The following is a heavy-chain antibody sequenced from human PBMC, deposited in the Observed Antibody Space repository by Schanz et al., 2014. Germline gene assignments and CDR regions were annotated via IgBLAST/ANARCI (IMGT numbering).Heavy chain of an antibody. V-gene: IGHV3-30*03. D-gene: IGHD3-3*01. J-gene: IGHJ5*02. Sequence: QVQLVESGGGVVQPGRSRRLSCEASGFTFSSYGMHWVRQAPGKGLEWVAVISYDGNNEDYADSVKGRFSISRDNSQNTLYLQMNSLRVEATAVYYCARQPGRITVSGVVSNWFDPWGQGTLVTVSS. CDR1: GFTFSSYG. CDR2: ISYDGNNE. CDR3: ARQPGRITVSGVVSNWFDP.